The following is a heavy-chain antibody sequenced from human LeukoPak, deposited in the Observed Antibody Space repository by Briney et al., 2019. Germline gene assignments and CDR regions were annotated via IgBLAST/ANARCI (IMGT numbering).Heavy chain of an antibody. J-gene: IGHJ3*02. CDR2: IYHSGST. D-gene: IGHD4-17*01. CDR3: ATPGDYGDYGAFDI. Sequence: SETLSLTCAVSGGSISSGGYSWSWIRQPPGKGLEWIGYIYHSGSTYYNPSLKSRVTISVDRSKNQFSLKLSSVTAADTAVYYCATPGDYGDYGAFDIWGQGTMVTVSS. V-gene: IGHV4-30-2*01. CDR1: GGSISSGGYS.